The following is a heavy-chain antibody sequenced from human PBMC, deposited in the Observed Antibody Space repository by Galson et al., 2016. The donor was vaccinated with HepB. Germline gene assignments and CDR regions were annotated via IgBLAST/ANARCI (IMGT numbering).Heavy chain of an antibody. Sequence: SLRLSCATSGFTFSGAAMHWVRQASGKGLQWVGRIRSKTHAYATTYAVSVTGRFTISRDDSKNTTSLQMNNLKTEDTAVYYCTGQQVGAAQNDFWGQGTLATVSS. D-gene: IGHD1-26*01. V-gene: IGHV3-73*01. J-gene: IGHJ4*02. CDR1: GFTFSGAA. CDR2: IRSKTHAYAT. CDR3: TGQQVGAAQNDF.